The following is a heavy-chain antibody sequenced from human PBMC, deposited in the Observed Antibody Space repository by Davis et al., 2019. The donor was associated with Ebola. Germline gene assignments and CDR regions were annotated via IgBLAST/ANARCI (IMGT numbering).Heavy chain of an antibody. CDR2: IKQDGSEK. V-gene: IGHV3-7*03. D-gene: IGHD3-22*01. J-gene: IGHJ3*02. Sequence: GESLMTSCAASGFTLSSYWMSWVRQAPGKGLEWVANIKQDGSEKYYVDSVKGRFTMSRDNAKNSLHLQMNSLRVEDTAVYYCARGDYYDSSFADAFDIWGQGTMVTVSS. CDR1: GFTLSSYW. CDR3: ARGDYYDSSFADAFDI.